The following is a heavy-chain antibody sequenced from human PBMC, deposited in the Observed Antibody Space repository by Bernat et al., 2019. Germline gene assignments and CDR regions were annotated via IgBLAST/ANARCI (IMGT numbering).Heavy chain of an antibody. CDR1: GYTFTGYY. CDR3: APTQVDCSGGSCYPRPFDY. D-gene: IGHD2-15*01. J-gene: IGHJ4*02. Sequence: QVQLVQSGAEVKKPGASVKVSCKASGYTFTGYYMHWLRQAPGQGLEWIGRLNPNSGGTNYAQKVQGRVTRTRDTSISTAYMELSRLRSDDTAVYYCAPTQVDCSGGSCYPRPFDYWGQGTLVTVSA. CDR2: LNPNSGGT. V-gene: IGHV1-2*06.